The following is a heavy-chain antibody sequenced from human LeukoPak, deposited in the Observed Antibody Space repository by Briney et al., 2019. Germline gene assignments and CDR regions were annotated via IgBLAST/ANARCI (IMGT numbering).Heavy chain of an antibody. CDR1: GFTFSSYS. J-gene: IGHJ4*02. CDR2: ISGSSSTI. Sequence: QPGGSLRLSCAASGFTFSSYSMNWVRQAPGKGLEWGSYISGSSSTIYYADSVKGRFTISRDNGKNTLYLQMNSLRAEDTAVNYCARGSTYYDSSGQVPFDYWGQGTLVTVSS. V-gene: IGHV3-48*01. CDR3: ARGSTYYDSSGQVPFDY. D-gene: IGHD3-22*01.